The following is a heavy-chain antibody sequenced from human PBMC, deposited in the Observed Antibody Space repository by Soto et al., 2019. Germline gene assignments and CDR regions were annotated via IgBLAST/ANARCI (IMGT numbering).Heavy chain of an antibody. Sequence: PSETLSLTCTVSGGSISSYYWNWIRQPPGTGLEWIGEVNHSGSTNYNPSLKSRVTISVDTSKNQFSLKLSSVTAADTAVYYCALSPAPFDYWGQGTLVTVSS. J-gene: IGHJ4*02. CDR2: VNHSGST. CDR3: ALSPAPFDY. CDR1: GGSISSYY. D-gene: IGHD2-2*01. V-gene: IGHV4-34*01.